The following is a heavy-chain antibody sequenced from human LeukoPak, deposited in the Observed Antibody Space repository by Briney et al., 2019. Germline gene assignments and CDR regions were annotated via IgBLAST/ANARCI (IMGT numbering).Heavy chain of an antibody. D-gene: IGHD2-2*01. CDR1: GGSISSSSYY. V-gene: IGHV4-61*01. CDR2: IYYSGST. CDR3: ARAEIVVVPAARVDYYMDV. Sequence: PSETLSLTCTVSGGSISSSSYYWSWIRQPPGKGLEWIGYIYYSGSTNYNPSLKSRVTISVDTSKNQFSLKLSSVTAADTAAYYCARAEIVVVPAARVDYYMDVWGKGTTVTVSS. J-gene: IGHJ6*03.